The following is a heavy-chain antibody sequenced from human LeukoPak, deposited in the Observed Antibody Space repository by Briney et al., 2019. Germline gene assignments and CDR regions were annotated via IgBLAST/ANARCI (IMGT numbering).Heavy chain of an antibody. V-gene: IGHV1-69*05. D-gene: IGHD3-22*01. CDR1: GGTFSSYA. CDR2: IIPIFGTA. CDR3: ARATYYYDSSGPLGL. J-gene: IGHJ2*01. Sequence: ASVKVSCKASGGTFSSYAISWVRQAPGQGLEWMGGIIPIFGTANYAQKFQGRVTITTDESTSTAYMELSSLRSEDTAVYYCARATYYYDSSGPLGLWGRGTLVTVSS.